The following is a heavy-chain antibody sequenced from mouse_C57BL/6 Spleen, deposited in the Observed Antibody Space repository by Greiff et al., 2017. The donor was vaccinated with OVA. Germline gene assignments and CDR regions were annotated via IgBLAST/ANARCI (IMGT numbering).Heavy chain of an antibody. D-gene: IGHD2-5*01. V-gene: IGHV2-6-1*01. J-gene: IGHJ3*01. Sequence: VQRVESGPGLVAPSQSLSITCTVSGFSLTSYGVHWVRQPPGKGLEWLVVIWSDGSTTYYSALYSSLSISKDNSKSQIILKMNSLQTDDTAMYYCARHGSNYAFAYWGQGTLVTVSA. CDR1: GFSLTSYG. CDR2: IWSDGST. CDR3: ARHGSNYAFAY.